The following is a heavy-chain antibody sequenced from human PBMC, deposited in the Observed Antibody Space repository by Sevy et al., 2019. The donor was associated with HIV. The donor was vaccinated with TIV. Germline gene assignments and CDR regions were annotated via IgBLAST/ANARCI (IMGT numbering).Heavy chain of an antibody. V-gene: IGHV3-48*02. CDR1: GFTFNTYS. CDR3: ARCPRHYSIDY. CDR2: IGTAAGVT. D-gene: IGHD2-21*01. Sequence: GGSLRLSCAASGFTFNTYSLIWVRQTPGKGLEWISFIGTAAGVTYYADSVKGRFTISRDNAKNSLYLQMNSLRDEDTAVYYCARCPRHYSIDYWGQGTLVTVSS. J-gene: IGHJ4*02.